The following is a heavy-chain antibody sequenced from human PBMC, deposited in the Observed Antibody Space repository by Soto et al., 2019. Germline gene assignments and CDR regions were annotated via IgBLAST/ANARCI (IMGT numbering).Heavy chain of an antibody. CDR2: IIPIFGTA. Sequence: SVKVSCKASGVTFSSYAISWVRQAPGQGLEWMGGIIPIFGTANYAQKFQGRVTITADKSTSAAYMELSSLRSEDTAVYYCARDGASGGSYYYGMDVWGQGTTVTVSS. CDR1: GVTFSSYA. V-gene: IGHV1-69*06. D-gene: IGHD2-15*01. CDR3: ARDGASGGSYYYGMDV. J-gene: IGHJ6*02.